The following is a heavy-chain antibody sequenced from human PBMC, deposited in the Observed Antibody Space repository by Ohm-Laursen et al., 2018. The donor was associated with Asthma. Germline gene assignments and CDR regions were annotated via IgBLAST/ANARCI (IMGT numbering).Heavy chain of an antibody. CDR2: ISSNGGST. V-gene: IGHV3-64D*08. CDR1: GFTFSSYA. J-gene: IGHJ6*02. CDR3: VKPSAVVPAAFPDYYGMDV. D-gene: IGHD2-2*01. Sequence: SLRLSCSASGFTFSSYAMHWVRQAPGKGLEYVSAISSNGGSTYYADSVKGRFTISRDNSKNTLYLQMSSLRAEDTAVYYCVKPSAVVPAAFPDYYGMDVWGQGTTVTVSS.